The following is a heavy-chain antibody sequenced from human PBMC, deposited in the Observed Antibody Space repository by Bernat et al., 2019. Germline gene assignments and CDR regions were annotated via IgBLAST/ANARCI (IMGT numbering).Heavy chain of an antibody. D-gene: IGHD6-19*01. CDR1: GFTFSSYA. V-gene: IGHV3-30*01. CDR2: ISYDGSNK. J-gene: IGHJ3*02. CDR3: AREAISQWLVGAFDI. Sequence: VQLLESGGGLVQPGGSLRLSCAASGFTFSSYAMHWVRQAPGKGLEWVAVISYDGSNKYYADSVKGRFTISRDNSKNTLYLQMNSLRAEDTAVYYCAREAISQWLVGAFDIWGQGTMVTVSS.